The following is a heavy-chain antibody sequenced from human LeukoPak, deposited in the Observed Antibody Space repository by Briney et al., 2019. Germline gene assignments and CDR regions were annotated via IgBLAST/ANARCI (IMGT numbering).Heavy chain of an antibody. CDR3: VANVEF. V-gene: IGHV3-7*02. CDR1: GFTVSSNY. CDR2: IKQDGSEE. J-gene: IGHJ5*01. Sequence: GGSLRLSCAASGFTVSSNYMSWVRQASGKGLEWVASIKQDGSEEHYAESVKGRFTISRDNAKKSLYLQMNSLRAEDTAVYYCVANVEFWGHGTLVTVSP.